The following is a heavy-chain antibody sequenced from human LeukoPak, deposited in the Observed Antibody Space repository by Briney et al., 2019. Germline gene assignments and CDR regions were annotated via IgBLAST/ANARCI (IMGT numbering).Heavy chain of an antibody. CDR2: ADPEDGEA. D-gene: IGHD2-15*01. CDR3: VTPTREKTVAAVYLS. Sequence: GATVKISCKASGYTLIDYYMHWVRQAPGKGLEWMGRADPEDGEAIYAAKFQGRVTISADTSIDAVYMELRSLRSEDTAVYYCVTPTREKTVAAVYLSWGQGTQVTVSS. J-gene: IGHJ5*02. CDR1: GYTLIDYY. V-gene: IGHV1-69-2*01.